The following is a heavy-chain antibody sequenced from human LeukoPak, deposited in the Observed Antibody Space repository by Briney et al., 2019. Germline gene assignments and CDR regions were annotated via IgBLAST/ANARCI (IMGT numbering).Heavy chain of an antibody. CDR2: INAKSGHT. Sequence: GASVKVSCKASGYTFTSYYIHWVRQAPGQGLEWMGWINAKSGHTKYAQKFQARVTMTRDTSITTTYMEVRRLSSDDTAVYYCARQNTGQLDYWGQGTLVTVSS. CDR1: GYTFTSYY. D-gene: IGHD2-8*02. J-gene: IGHJ4*02. V-gene: IGHV1-2*02. CDR3: ARQNTGQLDY.